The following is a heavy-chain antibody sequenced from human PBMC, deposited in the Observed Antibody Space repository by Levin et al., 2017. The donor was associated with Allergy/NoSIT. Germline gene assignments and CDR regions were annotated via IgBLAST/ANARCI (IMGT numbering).Heavy chain of an antibody. CDR2: IYTSGST. CDR1: GGSISSGSYY. CDR3: AGGWGGYDFYYFDY. Sequence: SETLSLTCTVSGGSISSGSYYWSWIRQPAGKGLEWIGRIYTSGSTNYNPSLKSRVTISVDTSKNQFSLKLSSVTAADTAVYYCAGGWGGYDFYYFDYWGQGTLVTVSS. J-gene: IGHJ4*02. V-gene: IGHV4-61*02. D-gene: IGHD5-12*01.